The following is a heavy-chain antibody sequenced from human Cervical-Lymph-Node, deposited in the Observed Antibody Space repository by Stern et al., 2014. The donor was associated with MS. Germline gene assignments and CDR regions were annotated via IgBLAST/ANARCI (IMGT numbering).Heavy chain of an antibody. V-gene: IGHV3-9*01. J-gene: IGHJ3*02. CDR1: GFTFDDYA. CDR3: AKDTRALVVITLYGGPGAFDI. D-gene: IGHD3-22*01. CDR2: ISWNSGSI. Sequence: EVQLVESGGGLVQPGRSLRLSCAASGFTFDDYAMHWVRQAPGKGLEWVSGISWNSGSIGYADSVKGRFTISRDNAKNSLYLQMNSLRAEDTALYYCAKDTRALVVITLYGGPGAFDIWGQGTMVTVSS.